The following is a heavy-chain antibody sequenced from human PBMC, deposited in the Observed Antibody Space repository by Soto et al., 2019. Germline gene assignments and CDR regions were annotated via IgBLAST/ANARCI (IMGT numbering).Heavy chain of an antibody. CDR3: ARAGEWNYVQDF. CDR1: GFTFTHYR. D-gene: IGHD3-16*01. Sequence: GGSLRLSCAASGFTFTHYRIHWVRQPPGKGLEWVGRINSDGARIEYGDSVKGRFTISRDNAHNMVFLQMNSLTDEDSGVYFCARAGEWNYVQDFWGQGTLVTVSS. J-gene: IGHJ4*02. CDR2: INSDGARI. V-gene: IGHV3-74*03.